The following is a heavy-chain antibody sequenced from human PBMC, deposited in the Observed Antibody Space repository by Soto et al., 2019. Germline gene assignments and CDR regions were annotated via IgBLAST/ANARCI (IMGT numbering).Heavy chain of an antibody. Sequence: QVQLQESGPGLVKPSQTLSLTCTVSGGSISSVGYYWSWIRQHPGKGLEWIGYIYYSGSTYYNPSLKSRVTISVDTSKNQFSLKLSSVTAADTAVYYCARGVGGYDYRDAFDIWGQGTMVTVSS. CDR1: GGSISSVGYY. J-gene: IGHJ3*02. CDR3: ARGVGGYDYRDAFDI. V-gene: IGHV4-31*03. CDR2: IYYSGST. D-gene: IGHD5-12*01.